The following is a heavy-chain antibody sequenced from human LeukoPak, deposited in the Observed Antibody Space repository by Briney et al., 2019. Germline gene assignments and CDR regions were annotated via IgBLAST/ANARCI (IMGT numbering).Heavy chain of an antibody. D-gene: IGHD2-2*01. CDR2: LYHGGST. CDR1: GYSISSGYY. Sequence: PSETLSLTCAVSGYSISSGYYWGWIRQPPGTGLEWIGGLYHGGSTSYNPSLKSRVTMSVDTSKNQCSLKLSSVTAADTAVYYCARGYCSSTSCYYPWGQGTLVTVSS. CDR3: ARGYCSSTSCYYP. V-gene: IGHV4-38-2*01. J-gene: IGHJ5*02.